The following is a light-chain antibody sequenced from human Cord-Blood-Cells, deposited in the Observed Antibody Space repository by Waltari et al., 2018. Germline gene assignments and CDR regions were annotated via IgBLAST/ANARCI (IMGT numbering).Light chain of an antibody. V-gene: IGLV2-8*01. CDR2: EVS. Sequence: QSALTQPPSASGSPGQSVTISCTGTSSDVGGYNYVSLYQQHPGKAPKPMVYEVSKRPSGVPDRFSGPKSGNPASPTVSWVQAEDEADYYCSSYAGSNNVVFGGGTKLTVL. CDR3: SSYAGSNNVV. CDR1: SSDVGGYNY. J-gene: IGLJ2*01.